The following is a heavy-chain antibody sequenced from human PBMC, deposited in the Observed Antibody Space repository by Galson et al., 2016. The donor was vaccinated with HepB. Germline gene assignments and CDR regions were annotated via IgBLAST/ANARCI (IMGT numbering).Heavy chain of an antibody. V-gene: IGHV3-33*01. CDR2: MWFGGSND. D-gene: IGHD7-27*01. CDR3: ARAGMGTHRRYYGMDV. J-gene: IGHJ6*02. Sequence: SLRLSCAASGFSLRSYGMHWVRQAPGKGLESVAVMWFGGSNDHYAASVKGRFTISRDISKSTVYLQMDRLRVEDTAVYYCARAGMGTHRRYYGMDVWGQGTTVTVSS. CDR1: GFSLRSYG.